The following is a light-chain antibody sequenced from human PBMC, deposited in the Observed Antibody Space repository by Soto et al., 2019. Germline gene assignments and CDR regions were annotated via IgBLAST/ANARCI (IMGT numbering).Light chain of an antibody. CDR3: QQYNNWPRGT. Sequence: EIVMTQSPATLSVSPGERATLSCRASQSVRSNLSWYQQKPGQAPRLLIYGASTRATGIPARFSGSGSGTEFTLTISSLQSEDFADYYCQQYNNWPRGTFGQGTKVEIK. CDR2: GAS. CDR1: QSVRSN. V-gene: IGKV3-15*01. J-gene: IGKJ1*01.